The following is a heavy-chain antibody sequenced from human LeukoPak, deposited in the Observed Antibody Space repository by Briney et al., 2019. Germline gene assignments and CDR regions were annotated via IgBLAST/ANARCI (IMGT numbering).Heavy chain of an antibody. Sequence: SVKVSCKASGGTLSSYTISWVRQAPGQGLEWMGRIIPILGIANYAQKFQGRVTITADKSTSTAYMELSSLRPEDTAVYYCARGVEMATILDCWGQGTLVTVSS. V-gene: IGHV1-69*02. CDR2: IIPILGIA. D-gene: IGHD5-24*01. CDR1: GGTLSSYT. J-gene: IGHJ4*02. CDR3: ARGVEMATILDC.